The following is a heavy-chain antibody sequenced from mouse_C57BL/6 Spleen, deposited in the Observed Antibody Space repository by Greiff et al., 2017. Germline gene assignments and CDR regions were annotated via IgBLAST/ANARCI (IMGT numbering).Heavy chain of an antibody. J-gene: IGHJ2*01. CDR3: ARRTTVVATNYFDY. V-gene: IGHV1-64*01. Sequence: QVQLQQPGAELVKPGASVKLSCKASGYTFTSYWMHWVKQRPGQGLEWIGMIHPNSGSTNYTEKFKSKATLTVDKSSSTAYMQLSSLTSEDSAVYYCARRTTVVATNYFDYWGQGTTLTVSS. D-gene: IGHD1-1*01. CDR1: GYTFTSYW. CDR2: IHPNSGST.